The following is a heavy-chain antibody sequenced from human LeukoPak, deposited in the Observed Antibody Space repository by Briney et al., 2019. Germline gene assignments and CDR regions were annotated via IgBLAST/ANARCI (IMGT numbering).Heavy chain of an antibody. J-gene: IGHJ4*02. D-gene: IGHD1-26*01. CDR3: ARLSSGIYSDY. V-gene: IGHV5-10-1*01. Sequence: GASLRISCKGSGYGFTSYWISWGRQMPGKGLEWRGRIDPSDPYTNYSPSFQGHVTISADKSISTAYLQWSSLKASDTAMYYCARLSSGIYSDYWGQGTLVTVSS. CDR2: IDPSDPYT. CDR1: GYGFTSYW.